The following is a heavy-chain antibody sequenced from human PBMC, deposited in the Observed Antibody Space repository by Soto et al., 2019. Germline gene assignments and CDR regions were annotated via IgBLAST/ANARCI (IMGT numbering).Heavy chain of an antibody. D-gene: IGHD2-15*01. V-gene: IGHV3-72*01. Sequence: EVQLVESGGGLVQPGGSLRLSCAASGFSFSDHFMEWVRQAPGKGLEWVGRIRSKANSYTTEYAASVKGRFTISRDDSKNSVYLQMNSLKIEDTAVYYCTRTYCGGGNRYATIDYWGQGTLVTVSS. CDR1: GFSFSDHF. J-gene: IGHJ4*02. CDR3: TRTYCGGGNRYATIDY. CDR2: IRSKANSYTT.